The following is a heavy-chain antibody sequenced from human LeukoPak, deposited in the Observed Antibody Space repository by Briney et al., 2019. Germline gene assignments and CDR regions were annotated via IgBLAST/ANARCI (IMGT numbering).Heavy chain of an antibody. CDR1: GLTFSSYA. Sequence: GGSLRLSCAASGLTFSSYAMTWVRQAPGKGLEWVSTITDSVSGGSTYYADSVKGRFTISRDNSKNTLYLQMSSLRAEDTAVYFCAKDRTGYSYGYFLSPWGQGTLVTVSS. CDR2: ITDSVSGGST. CDR3: AKDRTGYSYGYFLSP. V-gene: IGHV3-23*01. D-gene: IGHD5-18*01. J-gene: IGHJ5*02.